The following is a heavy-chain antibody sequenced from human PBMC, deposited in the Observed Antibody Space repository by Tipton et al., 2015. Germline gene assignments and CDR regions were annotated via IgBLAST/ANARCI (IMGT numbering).Heavy chain of an antibody. CDR2: IYYSGST. V-gene: IGHV4-61*01. D-gene: IGHD3/OR15-3a*01. J-gene: IGHJ6*02. Sequence: TLSLTCTVSGGSVTSGSYYWNWIRQPPGQGLEWIGYIYYSGSTSYNPSLKSRVTISTDTSKNQFSLKLRSVTAADTAVYYCATHRGGRMVFRLALGTLHDGSAMDIWGQGTTVTVSS. CDR3: ATHRGGRMVFRLALGTLHDGSAMDI. CDR1: GGSVTSGSYY.